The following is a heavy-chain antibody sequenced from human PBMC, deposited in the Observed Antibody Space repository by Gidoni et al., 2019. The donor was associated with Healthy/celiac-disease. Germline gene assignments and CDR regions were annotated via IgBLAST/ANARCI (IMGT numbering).Heavy chain of an antibody. D-gene: IGHD3-22*01. V-gene: IGHV2-70*01. CDR2: IDWDDDK. J-gene: IGHJ6*02. CDR1: GFSLSTSGMC. CDR3: ARQTYTYDSSGYYGDYYYYGMDV. Sequence: QVTLRESGPALVKPTQTLTLTCTSPGFSLSTSGMCVSWIRQPPGKALEWLALIDWDDDKYYSTSLKTRLTISKDTSKNQVVLTMTNMDPVDTATYYCARQTYTYDSSGYYGDYYYYGMDVWGQGTTVTVSS.